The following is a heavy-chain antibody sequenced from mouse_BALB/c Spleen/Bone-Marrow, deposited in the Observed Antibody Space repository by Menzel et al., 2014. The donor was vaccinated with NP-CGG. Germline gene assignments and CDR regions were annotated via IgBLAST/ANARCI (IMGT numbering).Heavy chain of an antibody. V-gene: IGHV5-9-2*01. CDR3: AGQGDYPFAY. D-gene: IGHD2-4*01. CDR1: GFTFSNYG. Sequence: EVQRVESGGGLVKPGGSLKLSCAASGFTFSNYGMSWVRQTPEKRLEWVAIISGGGNYTYYPDSVKGRFIISRDNAKNNLYLQMSSLRSEDTALYYCAGQGDYPFAYWGQGTLVTVSA. CDR2: ISGGGNYT. J-gene: IGHJ3*01.